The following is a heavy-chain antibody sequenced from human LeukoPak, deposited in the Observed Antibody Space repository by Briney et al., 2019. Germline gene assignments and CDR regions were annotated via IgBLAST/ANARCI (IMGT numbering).Heavy chain of an antibody. D-gene: IGHD1-26*01. J-gene: IGHJ6*03. CDR2: IIPIFGTA. CDR1: GGTFSSYA. Sequence: GASVKVSCKASGGTFSSYAISWVRQVPGQGLEWMGGIIPIFGTANYAQKFQGRVTITTDESTSTAYMELSSLRSEDTAVYYCARGGILGPYYYYYYMDVWGKGTTVTVSS. V-gene: IGHV1-69*05. CDR3: ARGGILGPYYYYYYMDV.